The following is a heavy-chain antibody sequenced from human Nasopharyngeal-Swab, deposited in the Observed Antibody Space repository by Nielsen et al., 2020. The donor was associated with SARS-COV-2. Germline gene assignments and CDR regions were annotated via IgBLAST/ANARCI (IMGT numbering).Heavy chain of an antibody. CDR3: ARAQNVLRFLEWTQPFDY. D-gene: IGHD3-3*01. Sequence: VRQAPGKGLEWVSSISSSSSYIYYADSVKGRFTTSRDNAKNSLYLQMNSLRAEDTAVYYCARAQNVLRFLEWTQPFDYWGQGTLVTVSS. CDR2: ISSSSSYI. V-gene: IGHV3-21*01. J-gene: IGHJ4*02.